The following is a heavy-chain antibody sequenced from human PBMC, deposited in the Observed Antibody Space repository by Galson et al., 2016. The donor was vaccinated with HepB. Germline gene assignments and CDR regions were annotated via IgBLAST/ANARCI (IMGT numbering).Heavy chain of an antibody. CDR3: TTSVVIGLRWHYYGLDV. D-gene: IGHD2-21*01. J-gene: IGHJ6*02. CDR2: IRDKTHNEAT. CDR1: GIPFTNTW. Sequence: SLRLSCAASGIPFTNTWMTWVRQAPGKGLEWVGRIRDKTHNEATDYAAPVKGRFAISRDDSVNQVYLQMNRLETEDTAVYYCTTSVVIGLRWHYYGLDVWGQGTTVTVSS. V-gene: IGHV3-15*07.